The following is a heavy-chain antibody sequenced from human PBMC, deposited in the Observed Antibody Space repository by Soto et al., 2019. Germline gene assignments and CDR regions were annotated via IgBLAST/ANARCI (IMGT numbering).Heavy chain of an antibody. D-gene: IGHD2-15*01. J-gene: IGHJ5*02. CDR3: ARGTGGLDH. CDR2: INNDGTDA. CDR1: GFMFSSYW. Sequence: EVQLVESGGGFVQPGGSLRLSCAASGFMFSSYWMHWVRQAPGKGLVWVSHINNDGTDASYVDSVKGRFSISRDNAKNTVDLQMNSLGADDTAVYYCARGTGGLDHWGQGILVTVSS. V-gene: IGHV3-74*01.